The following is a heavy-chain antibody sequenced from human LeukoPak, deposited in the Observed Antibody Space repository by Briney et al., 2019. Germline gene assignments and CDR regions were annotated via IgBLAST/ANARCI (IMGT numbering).Heavy chain of an antibody. CDR1: GFTVSSNY. D-gene: IGHD6-19*01. CDR3: ARVLSAIALGHFFDY. J-gene: IGHJ4*02. Sequence: GGSLRLSCAASGFTVSSNYMSWVRQAPGKGLEWVSVIYSGGSTYYADSVKGRFTIFRDNSKNTLYLQMDSLRAEDTAVYYCARVLSAIALGHFFDYWGQGTLVTVSS. CDR2: IYSGGST. V-gene: IGHV3-53*01.